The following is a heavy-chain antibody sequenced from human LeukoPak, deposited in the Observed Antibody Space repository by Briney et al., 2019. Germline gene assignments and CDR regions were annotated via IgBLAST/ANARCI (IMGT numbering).Heavy chain of an antibody. J-gene: IGHJ4*02. CDR1: GFTFSSYS. CDR2: ISSSSSYI. Sequence: GGSLRLSCAASGFTFSSYSMNWVRQAPGKGLEWVSSISSSSSYIYYADSVKSRFTISRDNAKNSLYLQMNSLRAEDTAVYYCAKRPSYNSGSYLSYFDYWGQGTLVTVSS. V-gene: IGHV3-21*04. CDR3: AKRPSYNSGSYLSYFDY. D-gene: IGHD1-26*01.